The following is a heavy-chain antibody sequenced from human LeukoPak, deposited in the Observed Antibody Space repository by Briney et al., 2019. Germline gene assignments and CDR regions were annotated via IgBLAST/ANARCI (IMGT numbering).Heavy chain of an antibody. Sequence: GGSLRLSCAASRFTFSNYGMHWVRQAPGKGLEWVAFIRFDGSNKNYADSVKGRFTISRDNSKNTLYLQMNSLRAEDTAVYFCAKKGSSSWYHFDYWGQGTLVTVSS. D-gene: IGHD6-13*01. CDR1: RFTFSNYG. CDR2: IRFDGSNK. CDR3: AKKGSSSWYHFDY. V-gene: IGHV3-30*02. J-gene: IGHJ4*02.